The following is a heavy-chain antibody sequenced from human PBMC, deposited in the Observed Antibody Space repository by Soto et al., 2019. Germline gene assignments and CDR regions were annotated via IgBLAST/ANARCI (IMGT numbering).Heavy chain of an antibody. D-gene: IGHD6-13*01. CDR1: GFSFSSYW. CDR3: ARGRIPAAGAAAGY. CDR2: IDSDESGT. J-gene: IGHJ4*02. V-gene: IGHV3-74*01. Sequence: EVLLVESGGGLVQPGGSLRLSCAGSGFSFSSYWMHWVRQPPGKGLVWVSRIDSDESGTNYADSVKGRFTISRDNAKNTLYLQMNGLRAEDTAVYYCARGRIPAAGAAAGYWGPGTLVTVSS.